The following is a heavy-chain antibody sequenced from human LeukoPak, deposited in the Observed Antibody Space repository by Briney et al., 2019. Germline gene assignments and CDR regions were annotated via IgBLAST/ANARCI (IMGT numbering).Heavy chain of an antibody. J-gene: IGHJ5*02. D-gene: IGHD3-3*01. V-gene: IGHV3-23*01. CDR1: GFTFSSYA. CDR2: ISGSGGST. Sequence: PGGSLRPSCAASGFTFSSYAMSWVRQAPGKGLEWVSAISGSGGSTYYADSVKGRFTISRDNSKNTLYLQMNSLRAEDTAVYYCANAGSAVLRFLEWPYNWFDPWGQGTLVTVSS. CDR3: ANAGSAVLRFLEWPYNWFDP.